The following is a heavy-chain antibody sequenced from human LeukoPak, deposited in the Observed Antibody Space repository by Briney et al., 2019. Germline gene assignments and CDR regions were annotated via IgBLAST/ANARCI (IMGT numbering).Heavy chain of an antibody. CDR2: INHSGGT. CDR1: GGPFSGYY. CDR3: ARPGADYGGNSYYFDY. J-gene: IGHJ4*02. V-gene: IGHV4-34*01. D-gene: IGHD4-17*01. Sequence: SETLSLTCAVYGGPFSGYYWSWIRQPPGKGLEWIGEINHSGGTNYNPSLKSRVTISVDTSKNQFSLKLSSVTAADTAVYYCARPGADYGGNSYYFDYWGQGTLVTVSS.